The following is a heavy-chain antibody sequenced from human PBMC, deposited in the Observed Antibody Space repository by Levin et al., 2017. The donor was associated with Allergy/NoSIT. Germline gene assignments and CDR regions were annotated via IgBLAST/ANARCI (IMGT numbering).Heavy chain of an antibody. V-gene: IGHV3-30-3*01. CDR2: ISYDGSNE. Sequence: GGSLRLSCAASGFTFSAYAMHWVRQAPGKGLEWVAVISYDGSNEYYADSVKGRFTISRDNSKNTLYLQMNSLSTEDSAVYYCARDAGWGGVTLVYYYYGMDVWGQGTTVTVSS. D-gene: IGHD3-10*01. CDR1: GFTFSAYA. CDR3: ARDAGWGGVTLVYYYYGMDV. J-gene: IGHJ6*02.